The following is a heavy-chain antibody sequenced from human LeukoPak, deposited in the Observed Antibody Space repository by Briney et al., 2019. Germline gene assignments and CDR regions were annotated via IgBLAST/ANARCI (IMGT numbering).Heavy chain of an antibody. CDR3: AMAPNWNPYCVHV. Sequence: PGRSLRLSCAASGFIFSSYGMHWVRQAPGKGLEWVAIIWDDGSNKYYADSVKGRFIISRDNSKNMLYLQMNSLRVEDTAVYYCAMAPNWNPYCVHVWGKGTTVTVSS. CDR2: IWDDGSNK. CDR1: GFIFSSYG. J-gene: IGHJ6*03. V-gene: IGHV3-33*01. D-gene: IGHD1-20*01.